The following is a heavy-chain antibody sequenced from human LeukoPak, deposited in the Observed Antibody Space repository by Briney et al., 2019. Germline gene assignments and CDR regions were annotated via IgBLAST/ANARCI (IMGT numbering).Heavy chain of an antibody. CDR2: IYYSGST. CDR1: GGSISSYY. CDR3: ASSIEVAPTFDY. D-gene: IGHD2-21*01. Sequence: SETLCLTCTVSGGSISSYYWSWIRQPPGKGLEWIGYIYYSGSTNYNPSLKSRVTISVDTSKNQFSLKLSSVTAADTAVYYCASSIEVAPTFDYWGQGTLVTVSS. J-gene: IGHJ4*02. V-gene: IGHV4-59*08.